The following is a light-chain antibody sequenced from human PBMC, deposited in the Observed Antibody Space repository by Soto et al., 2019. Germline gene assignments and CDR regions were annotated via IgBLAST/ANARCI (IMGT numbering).Light chain of an antibody. Sequence: DIQMTQSPSTLSASVGDRVTITCRASQSISSWLAWYQQRPGKAPKLLIYDASSLESGVPSRFSGSGSGTEFTLTISSLQPDDFASDYCQHYNSYSKTFGQGTKVAIK. J-gene: IGKJ1*01. CDR1: QSISSW. CDR2: DAS. V-gene: IGKV1-5*01. CDR3: QHYNSYSKT.